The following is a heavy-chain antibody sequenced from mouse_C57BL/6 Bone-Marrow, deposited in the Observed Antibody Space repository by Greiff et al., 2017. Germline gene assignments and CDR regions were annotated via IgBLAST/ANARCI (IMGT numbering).Heavy chain of an antibody. Sequence: QVQLKPSGAELMKPGASVKLSCKATGYTFTGYWIEWVKPRPGHGLEWLGEILPGSGSTTYTEKVKDKATFTADTSSNTAYMQLSSLTTEDSAIYYCARKGLRLLSEDWCAYWGQGTLVTVSA. CDR1: GYTFTGYW. CDR3: ARKGLRLLSEDWCAY. CDR2: ILPGSGST. D-gene: IGHD2-10*01. J-gene: IGHJ3*01. V-gene: IGHV1-9*01.